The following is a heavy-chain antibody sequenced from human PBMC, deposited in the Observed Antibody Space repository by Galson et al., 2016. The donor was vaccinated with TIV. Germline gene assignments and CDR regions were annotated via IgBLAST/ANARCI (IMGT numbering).Heavy chain of an antibody. CDR1: GGIFSNFV. Sequence: SVKVSCKASGGIFSNFVISWVRQAPGQGLEWMGSINPIFGTANYAQKFQGRVTITADTSTSTFYMDLSSLRSDDTAVYYCARDLESSMWYDNWFDPWGQGTLVTVSS. CDR2: INPIFGTA. CDR3: ARDLESSMWYDNWFDP. D-gene: IGHD6-13*01. V-gene: IGHV1-69*06. J-gene: IGHJ5*02.